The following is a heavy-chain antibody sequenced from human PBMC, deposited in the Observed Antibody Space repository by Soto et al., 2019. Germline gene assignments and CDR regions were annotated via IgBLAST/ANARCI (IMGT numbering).Heavy chain of an antibody. Sequence: ETLSLTCTVSGGSISSYYWSWIRQPPGKGLEWIGYIYYSGSTNYNPSLKSRVTISVDTSKNQFSLKLSSVTAADTAVYYCARQNGESSGWSLYYYYGMDVWGQGTTVTVSS. CDR2: IYYSGST. V-gene: IGHV4-59*08. D-gene: IGHD6-19*01. CDR1: GGSISSYY. J-gene: IGHJ6*02. CDR3: ARQNGESSGWSLYYYYGMDV.